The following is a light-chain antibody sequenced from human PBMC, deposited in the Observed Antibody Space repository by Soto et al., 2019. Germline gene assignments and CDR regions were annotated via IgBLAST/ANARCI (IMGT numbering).Light chain of an antibody. Sequence: SYELTQPPSVSVSPGQTASITCSGDKLGDKYVSWYQQKPGQSPVLVIYQDNNRPSGIPERFSGSNSGNTATLTISGTQAMDEADYYCQAWDSSTVVFGGGTKLTVL. CDR2: QDN. V-gene: IGLV3-1*01. CDR1: KLGDKY. J-gene: IGLJ2*01. CDR3: QAWDSSTVV.